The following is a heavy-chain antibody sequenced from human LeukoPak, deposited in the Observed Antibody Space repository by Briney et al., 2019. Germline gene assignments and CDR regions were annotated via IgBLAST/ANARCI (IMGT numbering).Heavy chain of an antibody. CDR3: ARHRIYYYDSSGYYYFDY. CDR1: GGSISSYY. CDR2: IYYSGST. J-gene: IGHJ4*02. Sequence: SETLSLTCSVSGGSISSYYWSWIRQPPGKGLEWIGYIYYSGSTNYNPSLKSRVTISVDTSKNQFSLKLSSVTAADTAVYYCARHRIYYYDSSGYYYFDYWGQGTLVTVSS. D-gene: IGHD3-22*01. V-gene: IGHV4-59*08.